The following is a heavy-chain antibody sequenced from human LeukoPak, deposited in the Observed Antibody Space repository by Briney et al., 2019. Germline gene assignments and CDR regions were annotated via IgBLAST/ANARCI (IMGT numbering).Heavy chain of an antibody. D-gene: IGHD3-16*01. CDR2: ISAYNGNT. CDR1: GYTFTSYG. CDR3: ARVDPYDYVWGSPFDY. J-gene: IGHJ4*02. V-gene: IGHV1-18*01. Sequence: ASVKVSCKASGYTFTSYGISWVRQAPGQGLEWMGWISAYNGNTNYAQKLQGRVTMTTDTSTSTAYMELRSLRSDDTAVYYSARVDPYDYVWGSPFDYWGQGTLVTVSS.